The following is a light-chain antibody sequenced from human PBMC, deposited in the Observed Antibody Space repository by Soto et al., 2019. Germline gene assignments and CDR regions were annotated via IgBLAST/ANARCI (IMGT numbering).Light chain of an antibody. CDR3: QSYDSSLSGYV. J-gene: IGLJ1*01. CDR2: GTS. CDR1: SFNIGAGYD. Sequence: QSVLTQPPSVSGAPGQRVTISCTGSSFNIGAGYDVHWYQQLPGTAPKLLIYGTSHRPSGVPDRFSGSNSGTSASLAITGLQAEDEADYYSQSYDSSLSGYVFGTGTKLTVL. V-gene: IGLV1-40*01.